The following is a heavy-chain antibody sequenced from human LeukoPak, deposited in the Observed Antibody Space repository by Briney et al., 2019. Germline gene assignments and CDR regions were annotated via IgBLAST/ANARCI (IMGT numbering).Heavy chain of an antibody. V-gene: IGHV3-7*01. D-gene: IGHD6-13*01. J-gene: IGHJ4*02. CDR1: GFTSSDYY. CDR3: ARDNEAAAVIDY. Sequence: HPGGSLRLSCAASGFTSSDYYMSWIRQAPGKGLEWVANIKQDGSEKYYVDSVKGRFTISRDNAKNSLYLQMNSLRAEDTAVYYCARDNEAAAVIDYWGQGTLVTVSS. CDR2: IKQDGSEK.